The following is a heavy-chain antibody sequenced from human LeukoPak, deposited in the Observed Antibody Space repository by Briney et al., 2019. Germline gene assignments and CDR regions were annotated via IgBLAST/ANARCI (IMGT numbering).Heavy chain of an antibody. CDR1: GFTFSSYG. CDR2: ISSSSSYI. J-gene: IGHJ4*02. Sequence: PGGSLRLSCAASGFTFSSYGMNWVRQAPGKGLEWVSSISSSSSYIYYADSVKGRFTISRDNAKNSLYLQMNSLRAEDTAVYYCARVTASDYYDSSGYFDYWGQGTLVTVSS. V-gene: IGHV3-21*01. CDR3: ARVTASDYYDSSGYFDY. D-gene: IGHD3-22*01.